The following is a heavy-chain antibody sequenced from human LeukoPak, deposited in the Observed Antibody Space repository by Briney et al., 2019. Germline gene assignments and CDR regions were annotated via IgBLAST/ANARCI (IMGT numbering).Heavy chain of an antibody. CDR1: GYSFTNYW. CDR3: ARENSADSGIAY. J-gene: IGHJ4*02. V-gene: IGHV5-51*01. Sequence: HGESLKISCKGSGYSFTNYWIGWVRQMPGKGLEWMGIIYPGDSDTKYSPSFQGQVTISADKSINTAYLQWSSLEASGTAMYYCARENSADSGIAYWGQGTLVTVSS. CDR2: IYPGDSDT. D-gene: IGHD3-10*01.